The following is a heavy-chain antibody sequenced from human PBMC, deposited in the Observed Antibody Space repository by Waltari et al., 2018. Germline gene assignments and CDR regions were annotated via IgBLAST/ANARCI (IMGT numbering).Heavy chain of an antibody. V-gene: IGHV3-7*01. D-gene: IGHD3-22*01. CDR3: ARDQWFAFDI. CDR2: IMTDGSEE. J-gene: IGHJ3*02. Sequence: EVQMVESGGGLVQPGGSLTPSCAASGFTLSSNWLSWVRQAPGKGLEWVANIMTDGSEEYYVDSVRGRFTISRDNAKNSLFLQMNSLRPEDTAVYYCARDQWFAFDIWGQGTMVTVSS. CDR1: GFTLSSNW.